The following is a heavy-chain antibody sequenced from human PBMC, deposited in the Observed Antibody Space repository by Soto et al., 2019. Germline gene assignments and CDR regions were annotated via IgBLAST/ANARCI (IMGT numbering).Heavy chain of an antibody. D-gene: IGHD2-15*01. J-gene: IGHJ3*02. CDR2: IYYSGST. V-gene: IGHV4-59*01. CDR1: GGSISSYY. CDR3: ARVCSGGSCYSHRHAFDI. Sequence: SETLSLTCTVSGGSISSYYWSWIRQPPGKGLEWIGYIYYSGSTNYNPSLKSRVTISVDTSKNQFSLKLSSVTAADTAVYYCARVCSGGSCYSHRHAFDIWGQGTMVTVSS.